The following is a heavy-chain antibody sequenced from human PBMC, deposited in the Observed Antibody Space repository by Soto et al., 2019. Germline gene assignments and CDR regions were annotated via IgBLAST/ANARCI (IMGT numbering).Heavy chain of an antibody. D-gene: IGHD6-25*01. CDR3: TADIPNISANYGMDV. Sequence: EEQLVESGGGLVEPGGYLRLSCAASGFIFSNTWINWVRQAPGKGLEWVGRIKTKIEGGTTNYAAPVKGRFTVSGDDSKNTVYLHMNSLRTEDTAVYYCTADIPNISANYGMDVWGQGTTVTVSS. CDR1: GFIFSNTW. J-gene: IGHJ6*02. CDR2: IKTKIEGGTT. V-gene: IGHV3-15*07.